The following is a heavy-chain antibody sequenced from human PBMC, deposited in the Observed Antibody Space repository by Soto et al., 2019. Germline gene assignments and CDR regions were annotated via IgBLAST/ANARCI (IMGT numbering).Heavy chain of an antibody. CDR2: FDPEDGET. CDR3: ATGYCTNGVCYPGDYYYGMDV. CDR1: GYTLTELS. J-gene: IGHJ6*02. D-gene: IGHD2-8*01. V-gene: IGHV1-24*01. Sequence: GASVKVSCKVSGYTLTELSMHWVRQAPGKGLEWMGGFDPEDGETIYAQKFQGRVTMTEDTSTDTAYMELSSLRSGDTAVYYCATGYCTNGVCYPGDYYYGMDVWGQGTTVTVSS.